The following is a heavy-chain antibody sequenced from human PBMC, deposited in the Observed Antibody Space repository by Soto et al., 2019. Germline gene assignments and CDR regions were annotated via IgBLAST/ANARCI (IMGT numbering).Heavy chain of an antibody. Sequence: PGGSLRLSCTASGFTFGDYAMSWFRQAPGKGLEWVGFIRSKAYGGTTEYAASVKGRFTISRDDSKSIAYLQMNSLKTEDTAVYYCTRAAANYDFWSGYYNGADYWGQGTLVTVSS. CDR1: GFTFGDYA. J-gene: IGHJ4*02. D-gene: IGHD3-3*01. V-gene: IGHV3-49*03. CDR2: IRSKAYGGTT. CDR3: TRAAANYDFWSGYYNGADY.